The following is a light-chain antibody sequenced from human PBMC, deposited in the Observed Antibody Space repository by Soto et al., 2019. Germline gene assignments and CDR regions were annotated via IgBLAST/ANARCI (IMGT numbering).Light chain of an antibody. CDR3: GSYTTSNTRV. CDR1: NSDIGAYNY. Sequence: QSVLTQPASVSGSPGQSITISCTGSNSDIGAYNYVSWYQQHPGKAPRLIIFEVNDRPSGVSHRFSGSKSGNTASLTISGLQAEDEAEYYCGSYTTSNTRVFGGGTKLTVL. V-gene: IGLV2-14*01. CDR2: EVN. J-gene: IGLJ3*02.